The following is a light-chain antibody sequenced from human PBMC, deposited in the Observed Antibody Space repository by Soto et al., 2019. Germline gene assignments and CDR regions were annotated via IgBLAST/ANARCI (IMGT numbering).Light chain of an antibody. J-gene: IGKJ4*01. Sequence: DIQMTQSPSSLSASVGDRVTITCQASQDISNYLNWYQQKPGKAPKLLVYGASSLETRVPSRFRGSGSGTDFTFTISSLQPEDIATYYCQHYDHLPLTFGGGTKAEIK. CDR2: GAS. CDR1: QDISNY. V-gene: IGKV1-33*01. CDR3: QHYDHLPLT.